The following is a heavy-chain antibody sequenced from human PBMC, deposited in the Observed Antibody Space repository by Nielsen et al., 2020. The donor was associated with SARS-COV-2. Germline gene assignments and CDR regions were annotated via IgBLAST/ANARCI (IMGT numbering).Heavy chain of an antibody. D-gene: IGHD5-12*01. CDR3: ARGQGDGYSGYDPNNWFDP. Sequence: SETLSLTCTVSGGSISSGDYYWSWIRQPPGKGLEWIGHIYYSGSTYYNPSLKSRVTISVDTSKNQFSLKLSSVTAADTAVYYCARGQGDGYSGYDPNNWFDPWGQGTLVTVSS. CDR2: IYYSGST. CDR1: GGSISSGDYY. J-gene: IGHJ5*02. V-gene: IGHV4-30-4*02.